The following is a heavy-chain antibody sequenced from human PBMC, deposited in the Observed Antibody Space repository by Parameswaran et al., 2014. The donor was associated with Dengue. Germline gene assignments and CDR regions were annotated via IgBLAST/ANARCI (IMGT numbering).Heavy chain of an antibody. V-gene: IGHV3-53*01. D-gene: IGHD3-22*01. CDR2: IYSDGNT. J-gene: IGHJ4*02. CDR3: ARAMYYDYYFDY. Sequence: VRQMPGKGLEWVSVIYSDGNTDYADSVKGRFTISRDNSKNTLYLQMDSLRAEDTAVYYCARAMYYDYYFDYWGQGTLVTVSS.